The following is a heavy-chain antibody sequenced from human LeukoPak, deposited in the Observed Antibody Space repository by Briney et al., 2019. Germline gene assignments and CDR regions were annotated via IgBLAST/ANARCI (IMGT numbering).Heavy chain of an antibody. Sequence: GGSLRLSCAASGFTFSSYGMHWVRQAPGKGLEWVAVISYDGSNKYYADSVKGRFTISRDNSKNTLYLQMNSLRAEDTAVYYCAKDGRWLLYYYYYYMDVWGKGTTVTISS. D-gene: IGHD5-24*01. CDR3: AKDGRWLLYYYYYYMDV. J-gene: IGHJ6*03. CDR2: ISYDGSNK. CDR1: GFTFSSYG. V-gene: IGHV3-30*18.